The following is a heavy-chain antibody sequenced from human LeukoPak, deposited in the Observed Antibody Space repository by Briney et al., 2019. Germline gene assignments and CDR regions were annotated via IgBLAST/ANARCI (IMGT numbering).Heavy chain of an antibody. CDR3: AKGRLVGGTEYYFDY. D-gene: IGHD1-26*01. CDR2: ITWDGDNT. CDR1: GFMFDNYT. J-gene: IGHJ4*02. V-gene: IGHV3-43*01. Sequence: GGSLRLSCAASGFMFDNYTMHWVRQAPGKGLEWVSLITWDGDNTYYADSVKGRFTISRDNRKNSLYLHMHSLRTEDTALYYCAKGRLVGGTEYYFDYWGQGTLVTVSS.